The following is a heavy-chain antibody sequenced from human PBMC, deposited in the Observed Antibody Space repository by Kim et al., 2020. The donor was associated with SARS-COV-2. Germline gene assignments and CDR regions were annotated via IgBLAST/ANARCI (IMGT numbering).Heavy chain of an antibody. D-gene: IGHD3-9*01. V-gene: IGHV3-23*01. CDR3: AKGESNDWSIFDY. J-gene: IGHJ4*02. Sequence: GGSLRLSCAASGFTFSSYAMRWVRQAPGKGPEWVSLISDDGSSTYHADSVKGRFAISRDNSKNTLYLQMNSLRAEDTALYYCAKGESNDWSIFDYWGQGTLVTVSS. CDR2: ISDDGSST. CDR1: GFTFSSYA.